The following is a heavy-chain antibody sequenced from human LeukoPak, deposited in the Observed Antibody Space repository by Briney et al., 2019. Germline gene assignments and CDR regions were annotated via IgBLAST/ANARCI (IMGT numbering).Heavy chain of an antibody. V-gene: IGHV3-48*04. CDR3: ARELDYGDYALPYYYYGMDV. CDR1: GFTFSSYS. CDR2: ISSSSSTI. J-gene: IGHJ6*02. Sequence: PGGSLRLSCAASGFTFSSYSMNWVRQAPGKGLEWVSYISSSSSTIYYADSVKGRFTISRDNAKNSLYLQMNSLRAEDTAVYSCARELDYGDYALPYYYYGMDVWGQGTTVTVSS. D-gene: IGHD4-17*01.